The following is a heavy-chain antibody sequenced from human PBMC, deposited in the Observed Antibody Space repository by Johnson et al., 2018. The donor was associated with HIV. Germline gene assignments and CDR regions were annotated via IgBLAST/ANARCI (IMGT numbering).Heavy chain of an antibody. J-gene: IGHJ3*01. V-gene: IGHV3-74*02. Sequence: VQLVESGGGLVQPGGSLRLSCAASGFTFSSYWMHWVRQAPGKGLVWVSRINNDGRSTTYADSVKGRCTISRDNAKNSLHLHLPSRRAEDTAVYYCAKNKYSSGWYDALDLWCQGTVVTVSS. CDR2: INNDGRST. D-gene: IGHD6-19*01. CDR3: AKNKYSSGWYDALDL. CDR1: GFTFSSYW.